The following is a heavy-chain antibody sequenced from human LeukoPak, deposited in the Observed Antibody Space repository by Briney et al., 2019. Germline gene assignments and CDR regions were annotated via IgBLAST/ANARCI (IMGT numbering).Heavy chain of an antibody. CDR3: ARGPNYYDSTGMSD. D-gene: IGHD3-22*01. CDR2: ISGSGGST. CDR1: GFTFSSYA. Sequence: QPGGSLRLSCAASGFTFSSYAMSWVRQAPGKGLEWVSAISGSGGSTYYADSVKGRFTISRDNSKNTLYLQVNSLRAEDTAVYYCARGPNYYDSTGMSDWGQGTLVTVSS. V-gene: IGHV3-23*01. J-gene: IGHJ4*02.